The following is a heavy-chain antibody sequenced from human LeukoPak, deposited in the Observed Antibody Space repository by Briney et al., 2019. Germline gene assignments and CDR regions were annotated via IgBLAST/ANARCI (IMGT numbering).Heavy chain of an antibody. J-gene: IGHJ6*02. CDR2: IIPIFGTA. CDR1: GGTFSSYA. D-gene: IGHD3-10*01. V-gene: IGHV1-69*01. CDR3: ARDPVYYGSGSSYYYYYGMDV. Sequence: SVKVSCKASGGTFSSYAIGWVRQAPGQGLEWMGGIIPIFGTANYAQKFQGRVTITADESTSTAYMELSSLRSEDTAVYYCARDPVYYGSGSSYYYYYGMDVWGQGTTVTVSS.